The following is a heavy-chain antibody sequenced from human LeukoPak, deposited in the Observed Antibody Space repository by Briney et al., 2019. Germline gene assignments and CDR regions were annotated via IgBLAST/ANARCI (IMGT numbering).Heavy chain of an antibody. CDR1: GFTFDTYA. Sequence: GESLRLSCVAAGFTFDTYAVNWVRQAPGKGLEWVSSISSSGTYVYYADSVKGRFIISRDNAKNSLYLQMDSLRAEDTAVYYCARDLAVSSSSGWYPFDYWGQGTLVTVSS. D-gene: IGHD6-19*01. CDR3: ARDLAVSSSSGWYPFDY. J-gene: IGHJ4*02. CDR2: ISSSGTYV. V-gene: IGHV3-21*01.